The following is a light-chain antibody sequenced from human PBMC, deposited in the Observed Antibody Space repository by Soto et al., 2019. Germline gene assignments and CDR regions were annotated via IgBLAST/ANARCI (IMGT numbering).Light chain of an antibody. CDR1: SSDVGGYNY. J-gene: IGLJ7*01. V-gene: IGLV2-14*03. CDR2: DVS. Sequence: QSALTQPASVSGSPGQSITISCTGTSSDVGGYNYVSWYQQHPGKAPKLMIYDVSNRPSGVSNRSSGSKSGNTASLTISGLQAEDEADYYCSSYTSSSALGVFGGGTQLTVL. CDR3: SSYTSSSALGV.